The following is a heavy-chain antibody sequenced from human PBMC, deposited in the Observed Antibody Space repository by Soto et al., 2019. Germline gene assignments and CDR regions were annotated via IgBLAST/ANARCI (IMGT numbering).Heavy chain of an antibody. CDR1: GGSISSGGYY. CDR2: IYYSGST. D-gene: IGHD3-10*01. CDR3: ARGPITMVRGGDDAFDI. V-gene: IGHV4-31*03. Sequence: PSETLSLTCTVSGGSISSGGYYWSWIRHHPGKGLEWIGYIYYSGSTYYNPSLKSRVTISVDTSKNQFSLELSSVTAADTAVYYCARGPITMVRGGDDAFDIWGQGTVVTV. J-gene: IGHJ3*02.